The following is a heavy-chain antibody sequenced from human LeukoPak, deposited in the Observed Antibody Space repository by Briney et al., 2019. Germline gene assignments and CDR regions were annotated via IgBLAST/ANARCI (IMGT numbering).Heavy chain of an antibody. CDR2: TSGSGGST. CDR3: AKALSSDTVTMDY. V-gene: IGHV3-23*01. Sequence: GGSLRLSCAASGFTFSSYAMSWVRQAPGKGLEWVSATSGSGGSTYYADSVKGRFTISRDNSKNTLYLQMNSLRAEDTAVYYCAKALSSDTVTMDYWGQGTLVTVSS. D-gene: IGHD4-17*01. CDR1: GFTFSSYA. J-gene: IGHJ4*02.